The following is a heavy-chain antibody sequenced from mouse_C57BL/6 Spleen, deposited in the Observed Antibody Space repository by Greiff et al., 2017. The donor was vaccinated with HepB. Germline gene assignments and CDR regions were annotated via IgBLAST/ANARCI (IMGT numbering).Heavy chain of an antibody. Sequence: QVQLKQSGAELVKPGASVKISCKASGYAFSSYWMNWVKQRPGKGLEWIGQIYPGDGDTNYNGKFKGKATLTADKSSSTAYMQLSSLTSEDSAVYFCATDYYGSSYYFDYGGQGTTLTVSS. CDR1: GYAFSSYW. V-gene: IGHV1-80*01. J-gene: IGHJ2*01. D-gene: IGHD1-1*01. CDR2: IYPGDGDT. CDR3: ATDYYGSSYYFDY.